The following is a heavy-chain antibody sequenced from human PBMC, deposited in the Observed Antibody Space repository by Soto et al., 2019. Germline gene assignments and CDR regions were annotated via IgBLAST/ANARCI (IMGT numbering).Heavy chain of an antibody. D-gene: IGHD2-21*01. J-gene: IGHJ6*03. V-gene: IGHV3-66*01. CDR1: GITVSSHY. CDR2: IYGDGTT. CDR3: ARENYGWYEAYYDFSVMDV. Sequence: EVQLVESGGALVQPGGSLRLSCAASGITVSSHYMTWVRQAPGKGLEWVSVIYGDGTTYYADSVKGRFIISRDESKDMLYLQMNSLRVEDTAVYFCARENYGWYEAYYDFSVMDVWGKGTTVTVSS.